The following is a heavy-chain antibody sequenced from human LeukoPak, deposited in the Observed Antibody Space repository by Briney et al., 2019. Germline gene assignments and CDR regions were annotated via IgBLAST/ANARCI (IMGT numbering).Heavy chain of an antibody. J-gene: IGHJ5*02. CDR3: AKDLETSSNWFDP. D-gene: IGHD2-2*01. V-gene: IGHV3-23*01. CDR2: ISGSGGST. CDR1: GFTFSSYA. Sequence: GGPLRLSCAASGFTFSSYAMSWVRQAPGKGLEWVSAISGSGGSTYCADSVKGRFTISRDNSKNTLYLQMNSLRAEGTAVYYCAKDLETSSNWFDPWGQGTLVTVCS.